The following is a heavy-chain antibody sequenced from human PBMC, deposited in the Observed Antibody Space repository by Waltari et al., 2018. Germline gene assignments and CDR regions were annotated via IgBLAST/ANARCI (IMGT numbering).Heavy chain of an antibody. D-gene: IGHD2-2*01. J-gene: IGHJ4*02. CDR3: ARGKVVPAAHFDY. CDR1: GGSFSGYY. CDR2: INHSGST. Sequence: QVQLQQWGAGLLKPSETLSLTCAGYGGSFSGYYWSWIRQPPGKGLEWIGEINHSGSTNYNPSLKSRVTISVDTSKNQFSLKLSSVTAADTAVYYCARGKVVPAAHFDYWGQGTLVTVSS. V-gene: IGHV4-34*01.